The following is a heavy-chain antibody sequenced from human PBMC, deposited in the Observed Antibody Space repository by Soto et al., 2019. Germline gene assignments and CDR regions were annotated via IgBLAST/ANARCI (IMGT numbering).Heavy chain of an antibody. CDR1: GGTFSSYA. CDR3: ASDLQQWLGGWFDP. CDR2: IIPIFGTA. Sequence: SVKVSCKASGGTFSSYAISGVRQAPGQGLEWMGGIIPIFGTANYAQKFQGRVTITADESTSTAYMELSSLRSEDTAVYYCASDLQQWLGGWFDPWGQGTLVTVSS. D-gene: IGHD6-19*01. J-gene: IGHJ5*02. V-gene: IGHV1-69*13.